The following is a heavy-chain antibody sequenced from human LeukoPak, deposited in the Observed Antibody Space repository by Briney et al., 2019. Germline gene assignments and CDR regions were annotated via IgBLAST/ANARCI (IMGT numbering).Heavy chain of an antibody. D-gene: IGHD3-3*01. CDR3: ARTIFGVVYYFDY. Sequence: GSLRLSCAASGFTFSSYAMSWIRQPPGKGLEWIGEINHSGSTNYNPSLKSRVTISVDTSKNQFSLKLSSVTAADTAVYYCARTIFGVVYYFDYWGQGTLVTVSS. CDR2: INHSGST. V-gene: IGHV4-34*08. CDR1: GFTFSSYA. J-gene: IGHJ4*02.